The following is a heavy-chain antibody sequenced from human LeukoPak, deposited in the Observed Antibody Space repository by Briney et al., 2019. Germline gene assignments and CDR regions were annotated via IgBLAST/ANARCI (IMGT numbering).Heavy chain of an antibody. CDR2: MNPNSGNT. Sequence: ASVKVSCKASGYTFTSYDINWVRQATGQGLEWMGWMNPNSGNTGYAQKFQGRVTMTRNTSISTAYMELSSLRSEDTAVYYCARGLRGPTVRGVLKDPWGQGTLVTVSS. J-gene: IGHJ5*02. V-gene: IGHV1-8*01. CDR1: GYTFTSYD. D-gene: IGHD3-10*01. CDR3: ARGLRGPTVRGVLKDP.